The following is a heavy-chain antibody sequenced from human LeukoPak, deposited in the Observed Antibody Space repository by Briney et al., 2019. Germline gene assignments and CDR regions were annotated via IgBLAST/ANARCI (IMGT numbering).Heavy chain of an antibody. D-gene: IGHD2-8*01. Sequence: PSETLSLTCTVSGDSVSSDSYYWSWIRQPPGKGPEWIGYIYYSVTTNYNPSLKSRVTISIDTSKNQFSLRLSSVTAADTAVYYCARDVYCINGVCYSAFDIWGQGTMVSVSS. J-gene: IGHJ3*02. CDR2: IYYSVTT. V-gene: IGHV4-61*01. CDR3: ARDVYCINGVCYSAFDI. CDR1: GDSVSSDSYY.